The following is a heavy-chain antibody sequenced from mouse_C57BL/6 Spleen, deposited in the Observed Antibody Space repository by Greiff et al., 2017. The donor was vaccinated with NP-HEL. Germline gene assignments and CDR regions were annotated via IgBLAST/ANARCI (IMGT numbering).Heavy chain of an antibody. CDR3: ARSTGAWFAY. J-gene: IGHJ3*01. D-gene: IGHD4-1*01. V-gene: IGHV1-69*01. Sequence: QVQLQQPGAELVMPGASVKLSCKASGYTFTSYWMHWVKQRPGQGLEWIGEIDPSDSYTNYNQKFKGKSTLTVDKSSSTAYMQLSSLTSEGSAVYYCARSTGAWFAYWGQGTLVTVSA. CDR1: GYTFTSYW. CDR2: IDPSDSYT.